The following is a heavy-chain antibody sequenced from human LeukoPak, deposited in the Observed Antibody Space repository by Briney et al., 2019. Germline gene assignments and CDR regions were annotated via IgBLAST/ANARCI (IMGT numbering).Heavy chain of an antibody. Sequence: SETLSLTCTVSGGSISSYYWSWIRQPPGKGLEWIGFVSYTGSTNYSPSLKSRVTISVDTSKNQFSLNLSSVTAADTAVYYCARGVISGSGCFDYWGQGTLVTVSS. CDR2: VSYTGST. J-gene: IGHJ4*02. D-gene: IGHD3-10*01. CDR1: GGSISSYY. CDR3: ARGVISGSGCFDY. V-gene: IGHV4-59*12.